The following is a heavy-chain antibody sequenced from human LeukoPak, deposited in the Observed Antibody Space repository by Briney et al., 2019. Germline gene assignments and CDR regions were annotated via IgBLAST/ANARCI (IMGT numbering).Heavy chain of an antibody. V-gene: IGHV2-70*11. D-gene: IGHD3-22*01. CDR1: GFSPSTSGMC. Sequence: SGPALVKPTQTLTLTCTFSGFSPSTSGMCVSWIRQPPGKALEWLARIAWDDDKYYSTSLKTRLTISKDTSKNQVVLTMTNMDPVDTATYYCARIVRYYDSSGYYYYFDYWGQGTLVTVSS. CDR3: ARIVRYYDSSGYYYYFDY. CDR2: IAWDDDK. J-gene: IGHJ4*02.